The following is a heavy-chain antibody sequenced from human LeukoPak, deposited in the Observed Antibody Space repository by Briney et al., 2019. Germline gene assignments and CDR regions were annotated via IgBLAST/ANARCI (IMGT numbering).Heavy chain of an antibody. D-gene: IGHD2-21*02. Sequence: QAGGSLRLSCAASGFTFSNYGMHWVREAPGRGLEGGAVISYDGSNKYYADSVKGRFTISRDNAKNTLYLQMNSLRVEDTAVYYCAREACRGACSSRLDSWGQGIVVSVSS. V-gene: IGHV3-30*03. J-gene: IGHJ4*02. CDR1: GFTFSNYG. CDR2: ISYDGSNK. CDR3: AREACRGACSSRLDS.